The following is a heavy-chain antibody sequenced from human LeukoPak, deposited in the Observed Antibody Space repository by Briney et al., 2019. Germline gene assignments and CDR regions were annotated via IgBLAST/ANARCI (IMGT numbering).Heavy chain of an antibody. V-gene: IGHV4-39*01. J-gene: IGHJ6*02. CDR1: GGSISSSSYY. Sequence: PSETLSLTCTVSGGSISSSSYYWGWIRQPPGKGLEWIGSIYYSGSTFYNSSLKSRLTISVDTSKHQFSLKLSSVTAADTAVYYCVRHVGSCSGGACYGPFLYYYGMDVWGQGTTVTVSS. CDR3: VRHVGSCSGGACYGPFLYYYGMDV. D-gene: IGHD2-15*01. CDR2: IYYSGST.